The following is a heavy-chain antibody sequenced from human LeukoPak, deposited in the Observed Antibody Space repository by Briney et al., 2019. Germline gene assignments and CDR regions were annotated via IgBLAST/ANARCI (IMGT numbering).Heavy chain of an antibody. CDR1: GFTFSSYG. V-gene: IGHV3-33*01. Sequence: GRSLRLACAASGFTFSSYGMHWVRQAPGKGLEWVAVIWYDGSNKYYADSVKGRFTISRDNSKNTLYLQMNSLRVEDAAVYYCARMAFDIWGQGTMVSVSS. CDR2: IWYDGSNK. CDR3: ARMAFDI. J-gene: IGHJ3*02.